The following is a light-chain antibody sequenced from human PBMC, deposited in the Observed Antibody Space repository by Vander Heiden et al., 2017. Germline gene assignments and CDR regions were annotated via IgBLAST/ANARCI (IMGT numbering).Light chain of an antibody. V-gene: IGKV3-11*01. Sequence: VFTQSPATLPLSPAERATLSCRASQGVSSYLAWYQQKPGQAPRLLIYDASNRATGIPARFSGSGSGTDFTLTISSLEPEDFAVYYCQQCCNWLFTFGGGTKVEIK. CDR1: QGVSSY. J-gene: IGKJ4*01. CDR2: DAS. CDR3: QQCCNWLFT.